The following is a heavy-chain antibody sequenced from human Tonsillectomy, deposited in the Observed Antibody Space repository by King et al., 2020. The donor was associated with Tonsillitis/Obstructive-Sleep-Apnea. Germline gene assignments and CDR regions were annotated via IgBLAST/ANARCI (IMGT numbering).Heavy chain of an antibody. CDR3: ARDLGCDY. D-gene: IGHD3-16*01. CDR2: ITRSGSAI. Sequence: VQLVESGGGWVQPGGSLRLSCAASGFIFSSYEMNWVRQAPGKGLEWVSYITRSGSAICYADSVKGRFTISRDNAKNSLYLQMNSLRAEDTAVYYCARDLGCDYWGQGTLVTVSS. V-gene: IGHV3-48*03. CDR1: GFIFSSYE. J-gene: IGHJ4*02.